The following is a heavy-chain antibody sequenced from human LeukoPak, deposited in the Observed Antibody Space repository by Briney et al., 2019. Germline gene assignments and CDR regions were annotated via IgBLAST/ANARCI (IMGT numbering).Heavy chain of an antibody. Sequence: GGSLRLSCTASGFTFGDYAMSWFRQAPGKGLEWVGFIRSKAYGGTTENAASVKGRFTISRDDSKSIAYLQMNSLKTEDTAVYYCARGGVYCSSVSCSVGYWGQGILVTVSS. V-gene: IGHV3-49*03. CDR1: GFTFGDYA. CDR2: IRSKAYGGTT. D-gene: IGHD2-2*01. CDR3: ARGGVYCSSVSCSVGY. J-gene: IGHJ4*02.